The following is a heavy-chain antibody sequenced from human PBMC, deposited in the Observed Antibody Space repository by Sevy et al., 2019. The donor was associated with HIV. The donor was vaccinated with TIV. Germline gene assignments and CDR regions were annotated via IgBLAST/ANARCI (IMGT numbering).Heavy chain of an antibody. CDR3: VRDGPLGISTFDY. D-gene: IGHD3-16*01. CDR2: TYYRSKWFN. CDR1: GDRVSNNGAA. V-gene: IGHV6-1*01. Sequence: PLLPRQSQTLSLTCAISGDRVSNNGAAWNWIRQSPSRGLEWLGRTYYRSKWFNDYAVSVKSRITVTPDIYKNQFSLQLKTVTPADTAMYYCVRDGPLGISTFDYWGPGIFATVSS. J-gene: IGHJ4*02.